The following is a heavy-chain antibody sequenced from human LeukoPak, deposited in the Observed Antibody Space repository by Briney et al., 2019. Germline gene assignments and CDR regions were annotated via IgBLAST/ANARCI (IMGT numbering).Heavy chain of an antibody. V-gene: IGHV4-59*01. CDR2: IYHSGST. D-gene: IGHD2-15*01. Sequence: SETLSLTCSVSTDSRNTYYWSWIRQSPGKGLEWIGHIYHSGSTDYNPSLKSRVTISIDMSRKEFSLKLTSVTVADTAMYYCVRLRWELLAPYFDHWGQGSLVFVSS. J-gene: IGHJ4*02. CDR1: TDSRNTYY. CDR3: VRLRWELLAPYFDH.